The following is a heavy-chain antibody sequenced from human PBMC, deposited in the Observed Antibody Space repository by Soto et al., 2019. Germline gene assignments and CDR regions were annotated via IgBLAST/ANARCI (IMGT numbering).Heavy chain of an antibody. J-gene: IGHJ4*02. D-gene: IGHD1-26*01. V-gene: IGHV3-23*01. CDR2: ISGSGDST. Sequence: EVQLLESGGGLVQPGGSLRLSCAASGFTFSNYAMNWVRQAPVKGLEWVPVISGSGDSTYHADSVKGRFTISRDNSKNTLYLQTNSLRAEDTAVYYCARRGSGSYYDYWGQGTLVTVSS. CDR3: ARRGSGSYYDY. CDR1: GFTFSNYA.